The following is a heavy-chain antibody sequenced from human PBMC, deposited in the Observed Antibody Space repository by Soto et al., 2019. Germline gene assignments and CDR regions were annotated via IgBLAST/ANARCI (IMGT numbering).Heavy chain of an antibody. D-gene: IGHD3-10*01. Sequence: GGSLRLSCAASGFTFSSYGMHWVRQAPGKGLEWVAVIWYDGSNKYYADSVKGRFTISRDNSKNTLYLQMNSLRAEDTAVYYCARDPYYYESGSYYGDGFDMWGQGTMVTVSS. CDR3: ARDPYYYESGSYYGDGFDM. CDR2: IWYDGSNK. V-gene: IGHV3-33*01. J-gene: IGHJ3*02. CDR1: GFTFSSYG.